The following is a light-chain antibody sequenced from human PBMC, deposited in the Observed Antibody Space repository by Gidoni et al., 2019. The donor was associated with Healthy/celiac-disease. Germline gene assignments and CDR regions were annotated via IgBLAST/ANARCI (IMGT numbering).Light chain of an antibody. CDR1: QSPIYSDGNTY. CDR3: MRGTHWPPKGLT. J-gene: IGKJ4*01. V-gene: IGKV2D-30*01. CDR2: KVS. Sequence: DVVTTQSPLSLPVTLGQPASISCRSSQSPIYSDGNTYLNWFQQRPGQSPRRLIYKVSHWNSGVPDRFSGSGSGTDFALKISRVEAEDVGVYYCMRGTHWPPKGLTFGGGTKVEIK.